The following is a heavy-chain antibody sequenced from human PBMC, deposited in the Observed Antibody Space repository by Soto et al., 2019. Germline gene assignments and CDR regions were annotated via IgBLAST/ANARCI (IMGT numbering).Heavy chain of an antibody. CDR2: INPNSGGT. CDR1: GYTFTGYY. J-gene: IGHJ6*02. Sequence: ASVKVSCKASGYTFTGYYMHWVRQAPGQGLEWMGWINPNSGGTNYAQKFQGRVTMTRDTSISTAYMELSRLRSDDTAVYYCARDMMGVAGRRYYYYGMDVWGQGTTVTVSS. D-gene: IGHD2-15*01. V-gene: IGHV1-2*02. CDR3: ARDMMGVAGRRYYYYGMDV.